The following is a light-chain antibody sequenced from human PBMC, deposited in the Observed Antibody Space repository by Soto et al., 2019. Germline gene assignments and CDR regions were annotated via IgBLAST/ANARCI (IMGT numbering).Light chain of an antibody. CDR1: SSNIGNNC. V-gene: IGLV1-51*01. CDR2: DNN. Sequence: QSVLTQPPSVSAAPGQKVTISCSGSSSNIGNNCVSWYQQLPGTAPKLLIYDNNKRPSGIPDRFSGSKSGTSATLGITGLQTGDEADYYCGTWDSSLSAGRVFGGGTKVTVL. CDR3: GTWDSSLSAGRV. J-gene: IGLJ3*02.